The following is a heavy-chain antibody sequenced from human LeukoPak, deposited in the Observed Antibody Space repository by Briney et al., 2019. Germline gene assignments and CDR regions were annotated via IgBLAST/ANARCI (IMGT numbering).Heavy chain of an antibody. Sequence: SETLSLTCTVSGGSISSYYWSWIRQPPGKGLEWIGYISYSGSTNYNPSLKSRITISLDTSKNQFSLKLGSVTAADTAVYYCARHSTYSSSWDYWGQGTLVTVSS. V-gene: IGHV4-59*01. CDR1: GGSISSYY. CDR3: ARHSTYSSSWDY. D-gene: IGHD6-13*01. CDR2: ISYSGST. J-gene: IGHJ4*02.